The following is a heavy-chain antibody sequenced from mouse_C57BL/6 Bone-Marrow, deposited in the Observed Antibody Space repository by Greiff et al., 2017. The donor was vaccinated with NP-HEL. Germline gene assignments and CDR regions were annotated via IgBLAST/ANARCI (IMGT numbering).Heavy chain of an antibody. CDR2: IYPRSGNT. CDR1: GYTFTSYG. Sequence: QVQLKESGAELARPGASVKLSCKASGYTFTSYGISWVKQRTGQGLEWIGEIYPRSGNTYYNEKFKGKATLTADKSSSTAYMELRSLTSEDSAVYFCARRVRYFDVWGTGTTVTVSS. J-gene: IGHJ1*03. CDR3: ARRVRYFDV. V-gene: IGHV1-81*01.